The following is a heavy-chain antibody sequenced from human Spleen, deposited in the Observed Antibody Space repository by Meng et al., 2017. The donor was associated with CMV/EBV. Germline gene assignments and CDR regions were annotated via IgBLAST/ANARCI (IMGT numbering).Heavy chain of an antibody. V-gene: IGHV3-23*01. J-gene: IGHJ5*02. D-gene: IGHD3-22*01. Sequence: GESLKISCAASGFTFSSYAMSWVRQAPGKGLEWVSAISGSGGSTYYADSVKGRFTISRDNSKNTLYLQMNSLRAEDTAVYYCARGSHTSGYSAWGQGTLVTVSS. CDR3: ARGSHTSGYSA. CDR2: ISGSGGST. CDR1: GFTFSSYA.